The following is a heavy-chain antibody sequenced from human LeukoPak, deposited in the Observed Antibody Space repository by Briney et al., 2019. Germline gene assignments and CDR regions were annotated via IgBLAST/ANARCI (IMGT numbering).Heavy chain of an antibody. CDR1: GGTFNSYA. CDR2: IIPIFGTT. V-gene: IGHV1-69*06. D-gene: IGHD2-2*01. CDR3: ARVARCTSCFDVDY. Sequence: VASVKVSCKASGGTFNSYAISWVRQAPGQGLEWMGGIIPIFGTTNYARKFRGRVTLTADKSTRTAYMELSSLRSEDTAVYYCARVARCTSCFDVDYWGQGTLVTVSS. J-gene: IGHJ4*02.